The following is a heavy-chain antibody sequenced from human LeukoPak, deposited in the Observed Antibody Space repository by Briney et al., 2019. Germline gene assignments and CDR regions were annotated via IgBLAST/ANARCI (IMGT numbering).Heavy chain of an antibody. CDR2: IYPDDSDT. CDR3: ARSRRDGYNYDAFDI. D-gene: IGHD5-24*01. J-gene: IGHJ3*02. Sequence: GESLKISCKGSGYSFTSYWIGWVRQMPGKGLGWMGIIYPDDSDTRYSPSFQGQVTISADKSISTAYLQWSSLKASDTAMYYCARSRRDGYNYDAFDIWGQGTMVTVSS. V-gene: IGHV5-51*01. CDR1: GYSFTSYW.